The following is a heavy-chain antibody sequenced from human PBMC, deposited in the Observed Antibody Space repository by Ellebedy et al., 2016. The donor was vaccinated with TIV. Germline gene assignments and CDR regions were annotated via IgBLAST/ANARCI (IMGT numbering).Heavy chain of an antibody. D-gene: IGHD1-1*01. V-gene: IGHV1-69*04. CDR1: GGTLSSYA. J-gene: IGHJ4*02. Sequence: AASVKVSCKASGGTLSSYAISWVRPASGQGLEWMGRIIPFLGIANYAQKFQGRVTITADKSTSTAYMELSSLRSEDTAVYYCARDRSRLQLYYFDYWGQGTLVTVSS. CDR3: ARDRSRLQLYYFDY. CDR2: IIPFLGIA.